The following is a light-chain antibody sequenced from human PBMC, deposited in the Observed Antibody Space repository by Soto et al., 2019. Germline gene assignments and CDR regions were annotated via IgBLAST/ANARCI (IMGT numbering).Light chain of an antibody. J-gene: IGLJ1*01. CDR3: CSYAGSSTPYV. CDR2: EGS. V-gene: IGLV2-23*01. CDR1: SSDVGGYNL. Sequence: QSVLTQPAPVSGSPGQSITISCTGTSSDVGGYNLVSWYQQHPGKAPKLMIYEGSKRPSGVSNRFSGSKSGNTASLTISGLQAEDEADYYCCSYAGSSTPYVFGTGTKVTVL.